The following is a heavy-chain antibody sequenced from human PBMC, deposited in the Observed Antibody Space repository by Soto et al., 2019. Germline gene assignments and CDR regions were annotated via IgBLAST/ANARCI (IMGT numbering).Heavy chain of an antibody. D-gene: IGHD5-12*01. CDR3: ARDIGFDYVN. CDR1: GFNVMSYR. CDR2: IKDDGSEI. Sequence: GGSLRLSCAVSGFNVMSYRMSWVRQAPGKGLAWVASIKDDGSEIYYLQSVRGRFTISRDSAGNALHLAMNYMSAEDTGVYFCARDIGFDYVNWGQGTLVTVTS. V-gene: IGHV3-7*01. J-gene: IGHJ4*02.